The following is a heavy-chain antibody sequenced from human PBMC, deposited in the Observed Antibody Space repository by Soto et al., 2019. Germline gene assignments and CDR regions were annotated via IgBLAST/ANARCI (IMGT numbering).Heavy chain of an antibody. CDR2: IWFDGSKQ. D-gene: IGHD4-17*01. CDR3: ARVGFGDYPNYFDY. V-gene: IGHV3-33*01. CDR1: GFTFSNYG. Sequence: QVQLVESGGGVVQPGRSLRLSCAASGFTFSNYGMYWVRQAPGKGLEWVTMIWFDGSKQYYADSVKGRFTISRDNSKNTLYLPMNSLRAEDTAVYYCARVGFGDYPNYFDYWGQGTLVTVSS. J-gene: IGHJ4*02.